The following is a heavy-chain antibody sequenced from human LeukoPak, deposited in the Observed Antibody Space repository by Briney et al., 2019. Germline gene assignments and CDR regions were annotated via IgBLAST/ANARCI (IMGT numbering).Heavy chain of an antibody. V-gene: IGHV4-39*01. CDR2: MYYSGST. CDR3: ARGQWYYDYVWGAPNPFDY. CDR1: GGSISSSSYY. J-gene: IGHJ4*02. Sequence: SETLSLTCTVSGGSISSSSYYWGWVRQPPGKGLEWTGSMYYSGSTYYNPSLKSRVTISVDTSKNQFSLKLSSVTAAGTAVYYCARGQWYYDYVWGAPNPFDYWGQGTLVTVSS. D-gene: IGHD3-16*01.